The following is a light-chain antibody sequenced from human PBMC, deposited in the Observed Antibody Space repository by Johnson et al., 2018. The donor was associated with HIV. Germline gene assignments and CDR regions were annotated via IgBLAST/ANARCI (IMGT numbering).Light chain of an antibody. CDR1: SSNIGNNY. CDR3: GTWDSSLSALYV. J-gene: IGLJ1*01. Sequence: VLTQPPSVSAAPGQKVTISCSGSSSNIGNNYVSWYQQVPGTAPKLLIFDNNKRPSGIPDRFSGSKSGTSATLGITGLQTGDEADYYCGTWDSSLSALYVFGTGTKVTVL. CDR2: DNN. V-gene: IGLV1-51*01.